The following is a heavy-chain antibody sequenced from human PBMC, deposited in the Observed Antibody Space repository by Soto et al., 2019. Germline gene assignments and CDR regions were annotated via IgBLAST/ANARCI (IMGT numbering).Heavy chain of an antibody. V-gene: IGHV3-30*18. CDR2: ISYDGHNK. D-gene: IGHD4-17*01. CDR1: GFTFTTFG. CDR3: AKDLQAYGDYNYYYYGMDV. J-gene: IGHJ6*02. Sequence: HVQLVESVGGVVQPGGSLRLSCTASGFTFTTFGIHWVRQAPGKGLEWVALISYDGHNKYYSDSVKGRFTISRDNYKNTLSLQMKSLRAEDTAVYYCAKDLQAYGDYNYYYYGMDVWGQGTTVSVSS.